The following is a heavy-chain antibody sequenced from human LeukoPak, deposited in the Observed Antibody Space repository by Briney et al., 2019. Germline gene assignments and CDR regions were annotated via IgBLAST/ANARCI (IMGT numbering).Heavy chain of an antibody. CDR1: GGTFSSYA. CDR2: IIPIFGTA. D-gene: IGHD6-13*01. J-gene: IGHJ4*02. CDR3: ARGTKAAGSDY. Sequence: ASVKVSCKASGGTFSSYAISWVRQAPGQGLEWMGGIIPIFGTANYAQKFQGRVTITTDESTSTAYMELSSLRSEDTAVYYCARGTKAAGSDYWGQGTLVTVSS. V-gene: IGHV1-69*05.